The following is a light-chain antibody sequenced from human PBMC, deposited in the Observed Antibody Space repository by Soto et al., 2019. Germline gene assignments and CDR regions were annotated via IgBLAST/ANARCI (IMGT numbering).Light chain of an antibody. V-gene: IGKV1-39*01. CDR2: GAS. J-gene: IGKJ1*01. CDR1: QTISTY. Sequence: DSQMTQSPSPLSASVGDRVTITCRASQTISTYLNWYQQKPGKAPKLLIYGASSLQSGVPSRFSGSGSGTDFTLTISSLQPDDFVTYYCQQSFSTPRTFGQGTKVDIK. CDR3: QQSFSTPRT.